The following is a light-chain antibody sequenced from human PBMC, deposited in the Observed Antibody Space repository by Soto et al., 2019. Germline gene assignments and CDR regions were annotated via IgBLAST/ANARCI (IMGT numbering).Light chain of an antibody. J-gene: IGKJ1*01. CDR1: QSINNRY. CDR3: QQYGNSPET. V-gene: IGKV3-20*01. Sequence: EIVLTQSPGTLSLSPGERATLSCRASQSINNRYLAWYQQKPGQAPRLLIYGASSRATGIPDRFSGSGSGTDFTLTISRLEPEDFAVYYCQQYGNSPETFGQGTKVEIK. CDR2: GAS.